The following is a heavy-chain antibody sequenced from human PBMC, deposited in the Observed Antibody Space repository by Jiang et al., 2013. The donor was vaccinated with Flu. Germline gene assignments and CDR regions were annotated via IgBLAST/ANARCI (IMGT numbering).Heavy chain of an antibody. J-gene: IGHJ4*02. CDR3: ARRVTMISTFDY. CDR2: IYPGDSDT. D-gene: IGHD3-22*01. V-gene: IGHV5-51*01. Sequence: RQMPGKGLEWMGIIYPGDSDTKYSPSFKGQVTISADRSTNTAYLQWSSLKASDTAMYYCARRVTMISTFDYWGQGTLVTVSS.